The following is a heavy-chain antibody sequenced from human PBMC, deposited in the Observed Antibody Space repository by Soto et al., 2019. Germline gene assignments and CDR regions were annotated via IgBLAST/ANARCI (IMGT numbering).Heavy chain of an antibody. CDR2: INPSGGST. D-gene: IGHD2-2*02. V-gene: IGHV1-46*01. J-gene: IGHJ6*02. CDR3: ARDQVVPADIPADGMDV. Sequence: QVQLVQSGAEVKKPGASVKVSCKASGYTFTSYYMHWVRQAPGQGLEGMGIINPSGGSTSYAQKFQGRDTMTRDTSPSTVYMELSSLRSEDTAVYYCARDQVVPADIPADGMDVWGQGTTVTVSS. CDR1: GYTFTSYY.